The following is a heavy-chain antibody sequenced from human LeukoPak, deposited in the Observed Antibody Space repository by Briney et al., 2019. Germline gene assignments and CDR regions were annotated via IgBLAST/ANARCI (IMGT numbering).Heavy chain of an antibody. J-gene: IGHJ5*02. CDR1: GGSISNYY. V-gene: IGHV4-59*01. Sequence: SETLSLTCTVSGGSISNYYWNWIRQPPGKGLEWIGYIFYSGNTNYNPSLKTRVTISVDTSKNQFSLRLSSVTAADAAAYYYARNSGWPRVWFDPWGQGTLVTVSS. D-gene: IGHD6-19*01. CDR2: IFYSGNT. CDR3: ARNSGWPRVWFDP.